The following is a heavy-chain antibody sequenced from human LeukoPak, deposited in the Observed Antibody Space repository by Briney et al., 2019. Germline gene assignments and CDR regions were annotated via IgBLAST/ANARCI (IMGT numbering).Heavy chain of an antibody. J-gene: IGHJ5*02. D-gene: IGHD6-6*01. V-gene: IGHV3-30*03. CDR1: GFTFSSYG. Sequence: GGSLRLSCAASGFTFSSYGMHWVRQAPGKGLEWVAVISYDGSNKYYADSVKGRFTISRDNSKNTLYLQMNSLRAEDTAVYYCARDRSEYSLRGFDPWGQGTLVTVSS. CDR2: ISYDGSNK. CDR3: ARDRSEYSLRGFDP.